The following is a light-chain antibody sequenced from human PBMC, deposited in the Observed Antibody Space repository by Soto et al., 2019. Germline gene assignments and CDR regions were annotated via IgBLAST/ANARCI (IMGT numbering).Light chain of an antibody. J-gene: IGKJ1*01. CDR3: QQYDNIPRT. CDR1: QEISNY. Sequence: DIQMTQSPSSLSASVGDSVTITCQASQEISNYLNWYQQKAGKAPKLLIYDASNLETGVPSRFSGSGSGTDFTFTISSLQPEDIATYYCQQYDNIPRTFGQGTKVEI. CDR2: DAS. V-gene: IGKV1-33*01.